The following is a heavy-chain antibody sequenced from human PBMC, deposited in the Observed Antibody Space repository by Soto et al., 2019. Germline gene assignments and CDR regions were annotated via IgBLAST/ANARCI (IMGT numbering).Heavy chain of an antibody. Sequence: SETLSLTCTVSGGSISSYYWSWIRQPPGKGLEWIGYIYYSGSTNYNPSLKSRVTILVDTPKNQFSLKLSSVTAADTAVYYCARRYGYSFDYWGQGTLVTVSS. D-gene: IGHD1-1*01. CDR3: ARRYGYSFDY. CDR2: IYYSGST. CDR1: GGSISSYY. J-gene: IGHJ4*02. V-gene: IGHV4-59*08.